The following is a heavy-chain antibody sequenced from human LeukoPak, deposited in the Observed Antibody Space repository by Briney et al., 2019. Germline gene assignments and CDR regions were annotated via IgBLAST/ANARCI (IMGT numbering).Heavy chain of an antibody. CDR1: GFTFSSYG. CDR2: IRYDGSNK. D-gene: IGHD3-16*01. Sequence: GGSLRLSCAASGFTFSSYGMHWVRQAPGKGLEWVAFIRYDGSNKYYADSVKGRFTISRDNSKNTLYLQMNSLRSDDTAVYYCARGPPGEYYFDYWGQGTLVTVSS. V-gene: IGHV3-30*02. CDR3: ARGPPGEYYFDY. J-gene: IGHJ4*02.